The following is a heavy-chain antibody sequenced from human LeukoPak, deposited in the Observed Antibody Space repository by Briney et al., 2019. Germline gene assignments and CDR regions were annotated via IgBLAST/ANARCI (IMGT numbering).Heavy chain of an antibody. Sequence: SETLSLTCAVYGGSFSGYYWSWIRQPPGKGLEWIGEINDSESTNYNPSLKSRVTISVDTSKNQFSLKLSSVTAADTAVYYCARGRRLGYCSSTSCPFYMDVWGKGTTVTVSS. D-gene: IGHD2-2*01. CDR2: INDSEST. J-gene: IGHJ6*03. CDR3: ARGRRLGYCSSTSCPFYMDV. V-gene: IGHV4-34*01. CDR1: GGSFSGYY.